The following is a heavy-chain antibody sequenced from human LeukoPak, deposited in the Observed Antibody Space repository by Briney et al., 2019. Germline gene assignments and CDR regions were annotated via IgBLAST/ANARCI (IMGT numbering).Heavy chain of an antibody. Sequence: GGSLKISSKTSGYRFTTYCVCWVRQMPGKGLERLGIIYPGDSDTRYRPSFQGQVTISADKSITTAYLQWSSLKASDTAMYYCARPLAVAGTKRYSYGMDVWGQGTTVTVSS. CDR3: ARPLAVAGTKRYSYGMDV. CDR1: GYRFTTYC. V-gene: IGHV5-51*01. D-gene: IGHD6-19*01. J-gene: IGHJ6*02. CDR2: IYPGDSDT.